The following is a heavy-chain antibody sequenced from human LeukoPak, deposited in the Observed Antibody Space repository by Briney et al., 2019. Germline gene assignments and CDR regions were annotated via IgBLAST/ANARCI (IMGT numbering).Heavy chain of an antibody. D-gene: IGHD4-23*01. V-gene: IGHV3-11*05. Sequence: GGSLRLSCAASGFTFSDYHMTWIRQAPGKGLEWVSYISGSSIYTRYADSVKGRFTISRDNSKNTLYLQMNSLRAEDTAVYYCARGNDYGGPWYYFDYWGQGTLVTVSS. CDR2: ISGSSIYT. CDR1: GFTFSDYH. CDR3: ARGNDYGGPWYYFDY. J-gene: IGHJ4*02.